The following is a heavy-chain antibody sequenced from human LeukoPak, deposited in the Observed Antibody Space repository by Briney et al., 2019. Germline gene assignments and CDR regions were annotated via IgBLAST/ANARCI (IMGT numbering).Heavy chain of an antibody. Sequence: PGGSLRLSCAASGFTFSTYCMTWLRQTPGKGLEWVANIKPDGDEKYYMDSVKGRFTISRDNAKNSLYLQMNSQRAEDTAVYYCARDLDLASIAAFDYWGQGTLVTVSS. J-gene: IGHJ4*02. V-gene: IGHV3-7*01. D-gene: IGHD6-6*01. CDR1: GFTFSTYC. CDR3: ARDLDLASIAAFDY. CDR2: IKPDGDEK.